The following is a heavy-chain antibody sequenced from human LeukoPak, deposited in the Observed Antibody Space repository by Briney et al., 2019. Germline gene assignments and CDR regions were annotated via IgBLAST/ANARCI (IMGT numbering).Heavy chain of an antibody. CDR3: ARGPTISETGYFDY. V-gene: IGHV4-34*01. CDR1: GGSFRTYF. CDR2: INHRGDT. Sequence: SETLPLTCAVHGGSFRTYFWSWIRQSPGKGLEWIAEINHRGDTNYNPSVKSRVTISVDTSKNQFSLKITSLTAADTAVYYCARGPTISETGYFDYWGEGTLVTVSS. D-gene: IGHD1-1*01. J-gene: IGHJ4*03.